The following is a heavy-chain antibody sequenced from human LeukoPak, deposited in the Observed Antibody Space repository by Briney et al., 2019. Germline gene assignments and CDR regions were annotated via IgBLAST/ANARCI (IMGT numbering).Heavy chain of an antibody. Sequence: SETLSLTCTVSGGSISSSSYYWGWSRQPPGKGLEWIVSIYYSGSTYYNPSLKSRVTISVDTCKDQFSLKLSSVTAADTAVYYCARELIVVVPAAEALPYAAFDIWGQGTMVTVSS. V-gene: IGHV4-39*02. D-gene: IGHD2-2*01. J-gene: IGHJ3*02. CDR3: ARELIVVVPAAEALPYAAFDI. CDR2: IYYSGST. CDR1: GGSISSSSYY.